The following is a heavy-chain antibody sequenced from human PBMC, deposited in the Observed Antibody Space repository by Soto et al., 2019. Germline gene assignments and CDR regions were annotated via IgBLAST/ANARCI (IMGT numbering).Heavy chain of an antibody. V-gene: IGHV4-38-2*01. CDR1: GYSISSGYY. Sequence: SETLSLTSAVSGYSISSGYYWGWIRQPPGKGLEWIGSIYHSGSTYYNPSLKSRVTISVDTSKNQFSLKLSSVTAADTAVYYCARGSAYYYYYGMDVWGQGTTVTDSS. CDR2: IYHSGST. CDR3: ARGSAYYYYYGMDV. D-gene: IGHD6-25*01. J-gene: IGHJ6*02.